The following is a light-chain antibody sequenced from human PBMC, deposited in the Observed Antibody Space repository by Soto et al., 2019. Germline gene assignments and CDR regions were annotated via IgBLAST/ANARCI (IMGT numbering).Light chain of an antibody. J-gene: IGLJ2*01. CDR3: QVWDSSSDHVV. CDR2: DDS. CDR1: NFGSKS. Sequence: SYELTQPPSVSVAPGQTASITCGGKNFGSKSVHWYQQRPGQAPLLVVYDDSDRPSGIPERFSGSNSGNTATLIISRVEDEDEADYYCQVWDSSSDHVVFGGGTKVTVL. V-gene: IGLV3-21*02.